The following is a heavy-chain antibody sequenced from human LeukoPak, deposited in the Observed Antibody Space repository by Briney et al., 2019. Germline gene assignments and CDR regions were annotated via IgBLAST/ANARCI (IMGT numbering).Heavy chain of an antibody. CDR1: GYTFTIYY. CDR3: ARDFIVLMVYESGYYGMDV. J-gene: IGHJ6*02. V-gene: IGHV1-46*01. D-gene: IGHD2-8*01. CDR2: INPSGGST. Sequence: ASVKVSCTASGYTFTIYYMHWVRQAPGQGLEWMGIINPSGGSTSYAQKFQGRVTMTRDTSTSTVYMELSSLRSEDTAVYYCARDFIVLMVYESGYYGMDVWGQGTTVTVSS.